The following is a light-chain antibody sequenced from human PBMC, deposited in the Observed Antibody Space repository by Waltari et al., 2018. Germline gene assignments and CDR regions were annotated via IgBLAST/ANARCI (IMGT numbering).Light chain of an antibody. V-gene: IGKV2-28*01. CDR2: LGS. CDR1: QSLLHSNGNTY. CDR3: MQALQTPLT. Sequence: DIVMTQSPLSLPVTPGEPASISCRSSQSLLHSNGNTYLDWYLQKPGQSPQLLIYLGSNRASGVPDRCSGSESGTDFTLKISRVEAEDVGVYYCMQALQTPLTFGGGTKVEIK. J-gene: IGKJ4*01.